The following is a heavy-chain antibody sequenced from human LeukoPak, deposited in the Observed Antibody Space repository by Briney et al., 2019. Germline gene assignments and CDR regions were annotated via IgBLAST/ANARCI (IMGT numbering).Heavy chain of an antibody. D-gene: IGHD5-18*01. Sequence: GGSLRLSCAASGFTFDDYAMHWVRQAPGKGLEWASGISWNSGSIGYADSVKGRFTISRDNAKNSLYLQMNSLRAEDMALYYCAKAGYSYGPYSYYFDYWGQGTLVTVSS. V-gene: IGHV3-9*03. CDR3: AKAGYSYGPYSYYFDY. CDR2: ISWNSGSI. J-gene: IGHJ4*02. CDR1: GFTFDDYA.